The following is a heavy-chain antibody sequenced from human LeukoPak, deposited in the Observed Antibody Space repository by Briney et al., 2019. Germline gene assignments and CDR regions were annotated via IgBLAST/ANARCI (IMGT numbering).Heavy chain of an antibody. Sequence: SQTLSLTCAISGDSVSSNSAAWNWNRQSPSRGLEWLGRTYYRSKWYSDYAVSVKSRITINPDTSRNQFSLQLNSVTPEDTAVYYCARADYGSGSYHEYFQHWGQGTLVTVSS. CDR2: TYYRSKWYS. CDR3: ARADYGSGSYHEYFQH. V-gene: IGHV6-1*01. J-gene: IGHJ1*01. CDR1: GDSVSSNSAA. D-gene: IGHD3-10*01.